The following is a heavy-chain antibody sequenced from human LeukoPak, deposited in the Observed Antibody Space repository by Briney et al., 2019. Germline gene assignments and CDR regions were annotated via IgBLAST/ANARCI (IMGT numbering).Heavy chain of an antibody. CDR3: ARGVLDSSGYSS. V-gene: IGHV3-66*01. CDR1: GFTVTSNY. D-gene: IGHD3-22*01. Sequence: GGSLRLSCAASGFTVTSNYMNWVRQAPGKGLVWVSVIYTSGNTYYADSVKGRFTISRDISKNTLYLQMNSLRAEDTAVYYCARGVLDSSGYSSWGQGTLVTVSS. J-gene: IGHJ5*02. CDR2: IYTSGNT.